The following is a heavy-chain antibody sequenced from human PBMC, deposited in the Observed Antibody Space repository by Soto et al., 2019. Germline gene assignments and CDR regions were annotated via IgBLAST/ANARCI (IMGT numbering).Heavy chain of an antibody. CDR1: GYIFTNYW. CDR3: ARRSVLTTGTYYYYGMDV. CDR2: MSPGDSDI. D-gene: IGHD4-17*01. V-gene: IGHV5-51*01. Sequence: PGESLKLSCTASGYIFTNYWIAWVRQMPGKGLEWMGIMSPGDSDIRYSPSFQGQVTFSADKSISTAYMQWSGLKASDTAIYYCARRSVLTTGTYYYYGMDVWGQGTTVTVSS. J-gene: IGHJ6*02.